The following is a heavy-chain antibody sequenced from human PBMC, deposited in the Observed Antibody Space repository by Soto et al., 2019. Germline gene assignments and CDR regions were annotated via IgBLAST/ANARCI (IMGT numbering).Heavy chain of an antibody. V-gene: IGHV4-59*01. Sequence: SETLSLTCTVSGGSISNYYWNWIRQSPGKGLEWIGYIYSSGITHYNPSLQNRVTISIDTSKNQVSLKVNSVTAADTAVYYCARDHPHSYGVYYFDYWGQETPVTVSS. CDR3: ARDHPHSYGVYYFDY. J-gene: IGHJ4*02. CDR2: IYSSGIT. D-gene: IGHD5-18*01. CDR1: GGSISNYY.